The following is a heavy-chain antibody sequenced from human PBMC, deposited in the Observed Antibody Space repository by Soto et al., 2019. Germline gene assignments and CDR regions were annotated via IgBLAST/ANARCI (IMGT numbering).Heavy chain of an antibody. D-gene: IGHD6-13*01. V-gene: IGHV4-59*01. CDR2: IHNSGST. CDR3: ARDGGSRSPWYYFDS. Sequence: QVQLQESGPGLVKPSETLSLTCTVSGGSITNYYWSWIRQSPGKGLEWIGYIHNSGSTDYNPSLKSRVTMSVDTSKNQFSLKLSSVTAADTAVYYCARDGGSRSPWYYFDSWGQGTLVTVSS. J-gene: IGHJ4*02. CDR1: GGSITNYY.